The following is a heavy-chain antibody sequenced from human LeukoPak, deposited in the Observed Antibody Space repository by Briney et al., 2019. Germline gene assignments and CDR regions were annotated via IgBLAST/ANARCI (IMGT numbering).Heavy chain of an antibody. Sequence: QTGGSLRLSCAASGFTFSSYWMSWVRQAPGKGLEWVANINQDGSEKHYVDSVKGRFTISRDNAKKSLNLQMNSLRADDTAVYYCARDLLRFQDYYYGMDVWGQGTTVTVSS. J-gene: IGHJ6*02. CDR1: GFTFSSYW. CDR2: INQDGSEK. D-gene: IGHD3-3*01. V-gene: IGHV3-7*01. CDR3: ARDLLRFQDYYYGMDV.